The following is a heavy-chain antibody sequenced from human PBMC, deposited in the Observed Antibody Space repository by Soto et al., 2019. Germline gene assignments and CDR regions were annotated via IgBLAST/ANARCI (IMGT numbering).Heavy chain of an antibody. D-gene: IGHD6-13*01. CDR2: IDWDDDK. J-gene: IGHJ4*02. CDR3: ARIGSAAAGTLYFDY. Sequence: WLARIDWDDDKYYSTSLKTRLTISRDTSKNQVVLTMTNMDPVDTATYYCARIGSAAAGTLYFDYWGQGTLVTVSS. V-gene: IGHV2-70*11.